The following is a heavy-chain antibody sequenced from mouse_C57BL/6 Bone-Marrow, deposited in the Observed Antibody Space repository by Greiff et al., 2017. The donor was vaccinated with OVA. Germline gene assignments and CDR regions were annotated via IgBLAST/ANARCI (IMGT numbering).Heavy chain of an antibody. J-gene: IGHJ2*01. CDR3: TGPYGSSSHFDD. Sequence: EVKLVESGGGLVQPGGSMKLSCVASGFTFSNYWMNWVRPSPVKGLEWVAQIRLKSDSYATHYAESVKGRFTISRDDSKSSVYLQMNNLSAEDTAIYYCTGPYGSSSHFDDWGQGTTLTVSS. D-gene: IGHD1-1*01. CDR2: IRLKSDSYAT. V-gene: IGHV6-3*01. CDR1: GFTFSNYW.